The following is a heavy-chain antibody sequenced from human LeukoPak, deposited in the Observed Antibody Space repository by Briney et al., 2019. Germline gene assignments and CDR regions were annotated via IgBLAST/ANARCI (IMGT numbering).Heavy chain of an antibody. J-gene: IGHJ4*02. D-gene: IGHD3-10*01. CDR3: ARDRYYGSGSYYKYYFDY. CDR2: TSSSSSSYI. Sequence: GGSLRLSCAASGFTFSSYSMNWVRQAPGKGLEWVSSTSSSSSSYIYYADSVKGRFTISRDNAKNSLYLQMNSLRAEDTAVYYCARDRYYGSGSYYKYYFDYWGQGTLVTVSS. CDR1: GFTFSSYS. V-gene: IGHV3-21*01.